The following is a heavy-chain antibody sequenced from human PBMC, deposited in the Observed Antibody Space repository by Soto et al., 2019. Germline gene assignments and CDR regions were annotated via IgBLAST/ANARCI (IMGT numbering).Heavy chain of an antibody. D-gene: IGHD6-13*01. Sequence: SETLSLTCTVSGGSISSGGYYWSWIRQHPGKGLEWIGYIYYSGSTYYNPSLKSRVTISVDTSKNQFSLKLSSVTAADTAVYYCARYSSSWYYDYWGQGTLVTVSS. CDR1: GGSISSGGYY. CDR3: ARYSSSWYYDY. V-gene: IGHV4-31*03. CDR2: IYYSGST. J-gene: IGHJ4*02.